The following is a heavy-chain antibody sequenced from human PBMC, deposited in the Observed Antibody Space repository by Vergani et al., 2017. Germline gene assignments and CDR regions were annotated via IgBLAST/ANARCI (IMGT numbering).Heavy chain of an antibody. J-gene: IGHJ4*02. Sequence: LVESGGGLVQPGGSLRLSCAASGFTFSSYSMNWVRQAPGKGLEWVSYISSSSSTIYYADSVKGRFTISRDNAKNSLYLQKNSLRAEDTAVYYCARQPGYSSSWYLALDYWGQGTLVTVSS. CDR1: GFTFSSYS. D-gene: IGHD6-13*01. V-gene: IGHV3-48*01. CDR3: ARQPGYSSSWYLALDY. CDR2: ISSSSSTI.